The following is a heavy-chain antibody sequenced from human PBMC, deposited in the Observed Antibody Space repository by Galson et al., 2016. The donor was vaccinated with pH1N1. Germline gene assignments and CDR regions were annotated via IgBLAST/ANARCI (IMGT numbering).Heavy chain of an antibody. J-gene: IGHJ3*01. CDR1: GSSISSEYY. Sequence: LSLTCAVSGSSISSEYYWGWIRQPPGKGLEWIGSLSHRKNTYYEPSPRSRVSISVDTAKNQLSLKMNSVTAADTASYYCARHGDRGTSWFHDGFDVWGHGTLVTVSS. D-gene: IGHD2-21*01. CDR3: ARHGDRGTSWFHDGFDV. V-gene: IGHV4-38-2*01. CDR2: LSHRKNT.